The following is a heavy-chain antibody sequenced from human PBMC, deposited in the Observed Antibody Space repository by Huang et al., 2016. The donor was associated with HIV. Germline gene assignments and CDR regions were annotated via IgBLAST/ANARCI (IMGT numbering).Heavy chain of an antibody. Sequence: QVQLKQWGAGLLKPSETLSLTCAVYGGAFRGSSWTWIRQCPEKGLDWVVEINHNGKIIYDPSLSARVTISTDTSKNHFSLHLTSVTAADTALYYCARGFNYYASDNLGVYYFDSWGLGTLVTVSP. V-gene: IGHV4-34*02. D-gene: IGHD3-10*01. CDR1: GGAFRGSS. CDR3: ARGFNYYASDNLGVYYFDS. CDR2: INHNGKI. J-gene: IGHJ4*02.